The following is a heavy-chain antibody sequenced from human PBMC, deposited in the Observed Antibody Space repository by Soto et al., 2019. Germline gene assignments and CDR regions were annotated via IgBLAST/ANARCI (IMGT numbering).Heavy chain of an antibody. CDR1: GCTCSNAW. D-gene: IGHD4-17*01. CDR3: TTDRHGDYYFDY. J-gene: IGHJ4*02. CDR2: IKSKTDGGTT. Sequence: AGGSQRLCCAASGCTCSNAWMSWVRQAPGKGLEWVGRIKSKTDGGTTDYAAPVKGRFTISRDDSKNTLYLQMNSLKTEDTAVYYCTTDRHGDYYFDYWGQGTLVTVSS. V-gene: IGHV3-15*01.